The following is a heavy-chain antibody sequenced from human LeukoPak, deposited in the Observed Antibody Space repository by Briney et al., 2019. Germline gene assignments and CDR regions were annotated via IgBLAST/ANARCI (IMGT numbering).Heavy chain of an antibody. V-gene: IGHV3-48*03. CDR1: GLTFGSYA. CDR2: ISSSGSTI. CDR3: AKVEGAQEMELAFDS. D-gene: IGHD5-24*01. J-gene: IGHJ3*02. Sequence: GGSLRLSSAASGLTFGSYAMNWVRQAPGEGREWVSYISSSGSTIYYADSVKGRFTISRDNSKNTLYLQMNSRGAEDTAVYYCAKVEGAQEMELAFDSWGQGTMVTVSS.